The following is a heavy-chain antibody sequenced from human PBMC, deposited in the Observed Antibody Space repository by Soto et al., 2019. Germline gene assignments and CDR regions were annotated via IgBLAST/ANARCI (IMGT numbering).Heavy chain of an antibody. V-gene: IGHV1-69*02. J-gene: IGHJ6*03. D-gene: IGHD2-2*01. CDR1: GGTFSSYT. CDR2: IIPILGIA. Sequence: SVKVSCKASGGTFSSYTISWVRQAPGQGLEWMGRIIPILGIANYAQRFQGRVTITADKSTSTAYMELSSLRSEDTAVYYCARTPRVVVVPAGTYYMGVWGKGTTVTVSS. CDR3: ARTPRVVVVPAGTYYMGV.